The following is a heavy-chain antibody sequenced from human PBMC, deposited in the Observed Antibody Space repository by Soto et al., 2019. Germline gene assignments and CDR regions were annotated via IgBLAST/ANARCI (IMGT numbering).Heavy chain of an antibody. Sequence: QVQLQQWGAGLLKPSETLSLTCAVYGGSFSDYNWSWIRQPPGKGLECIGEIDHSGSTNYNPSLKGRVTISVDTSNSQIFLKLSSVTAADTAVYYCARGLRASFGVRLSYSYYGMDVWGQGTTVTVSS. CDR2: IDHSGST. V-gene: IGHV4-34*01. CDR3: ARGLRASFGVRLSYSYYGMDV. CDR1: GGSFSDYN. J-gene: IGHJ6*02. D-gene: IGHD3-10*01.